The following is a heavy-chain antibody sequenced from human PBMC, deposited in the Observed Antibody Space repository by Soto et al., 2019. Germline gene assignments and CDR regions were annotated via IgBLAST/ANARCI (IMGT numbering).Heavy chain of an antibody. D-gene: IGHD6-25*01. Sequence: QVQLVESGGGVVQPGRSLRLSCAASGFTFSSYAMHWVRQAPGKGLEWVAVISYDGSNKYYADSVKGRFTISRDNSKNTLNLKMNSLRAEDTAVYYCARDPDSSDEWYFDLWGRGTLVTVSS. CDR3: ARDPDSSDEWYFDL. V-gene: IGHV3-30-3*01. J-gene: IGHJ2*01. CDR1: GFTFSSYA. CDR2: ISYDGSNK.